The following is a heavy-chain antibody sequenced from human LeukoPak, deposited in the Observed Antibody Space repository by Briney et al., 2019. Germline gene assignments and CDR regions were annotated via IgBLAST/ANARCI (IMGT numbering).Heavy chain of an antibody. Sequence: GGSLRLSCAASGFTFSSYWMSWVRQAPGKGLEWVANIKQDGSEKYYVDSVKGRFTISRDNAKNSLYLQMNSLRAEDTAVYYCARDSPWLVKGDFEYWGQGTLVTVSS. D-gene: IGHD6-19*01. J-gene: IGHJ4*02. CDR3: ARDSPWLVKGDFEY. CDR1: GFTFSSYW. CDR2: IKQDGSEK. V-gene: IGHV3-7*01.